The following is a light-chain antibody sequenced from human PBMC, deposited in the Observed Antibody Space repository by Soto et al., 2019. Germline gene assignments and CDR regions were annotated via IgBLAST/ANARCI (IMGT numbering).Light chain of an antibody. CDR1: QSVSSS. CDR3: QQYNSWPPLT. V-gene: IGKV3-15*01. J-gene: IGKJ4*01. CDR2: GAS. Sequence: EIVMTQSPATLSVSPGERATLSCRASQSVSSSLAWYQQKPGQAPSLLIYGASTRATGIPARFSGSGSGTEFTLTISSLQSEDFAVYYCQQYNSWPPLTFGGGTKVEIK.